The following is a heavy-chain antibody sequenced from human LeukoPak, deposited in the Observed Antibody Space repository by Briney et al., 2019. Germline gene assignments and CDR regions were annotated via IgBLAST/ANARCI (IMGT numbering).Heavy chain of an antibody. CDR1: GGTFSSYA. J-gene: IGHJ3*02. CDR3: AIKIRQDAFDI. V-gene: IGHV1-69*04. D-gene: IGHD3-16*01. Sequence: ASVKVSCKASGGTFSSYAISWVRQAPGQGLEWMGRIIPILGIANYAQKFQGRVTITADKSTSTAYMELSSLRSEDTAVYYRAIKIRQDAFDIWGQGTMVTVSS. CDR2: IIPILGIA.